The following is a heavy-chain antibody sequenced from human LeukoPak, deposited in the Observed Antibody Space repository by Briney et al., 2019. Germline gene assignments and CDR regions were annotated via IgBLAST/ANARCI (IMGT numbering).Heavy chain of an antibody. J-gene: IGHJ5*02. Sequence: ASVKVSCKASGGTFSSYAISWVRQAPGQGFEWMGGIIPIFGTANYAQKFQGRVTITADESTSTAYMEPSSLRSEDTAVYYCARPSPYCSSTSCYDGNWFDPWGQGTLVTVSS. CDR1: GGTFSSYA. CDR3: ARPSPYCSSTSCYDGNWFDP. D-gene: IGHD2-2*01. CDR2: IIPIFGTA. V-gene: IGHV1-69*13.